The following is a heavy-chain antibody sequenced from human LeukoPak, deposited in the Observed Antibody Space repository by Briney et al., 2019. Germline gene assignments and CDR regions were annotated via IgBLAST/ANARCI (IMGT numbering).Heavy chain of an antibody. CDR1: GYTFTGYY. J-gene: IGHJ4*02. Sequence: ASVKVSCKASGYTFTGYYMHWVRQAPGQGLEWMGWINPNSGGTNYAQKLQGRVTMTTDTSTSTAYMELRSLRSDDTAVYYCARGGPLYSSGWYYFDYWGQGTLVTVSS. V-gene: IGHV1-2*02. CDR2: INPNSGGT. D-gene: IGHD6-19*01. CDR3: ARGGPLYSSGWYYFDY.